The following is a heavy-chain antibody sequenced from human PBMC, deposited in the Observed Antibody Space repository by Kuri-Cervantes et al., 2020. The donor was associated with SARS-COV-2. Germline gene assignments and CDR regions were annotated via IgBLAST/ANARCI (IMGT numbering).Heavy chain of an antibody. CDR3: ARDPTKWELNYFYYGLDE. D-gene: IGHD1-26*01. CDR1: GYPFNSFG. V-gene: IGHV1-18*04. CDR2: TSYLNGKA. Sequence: ASVKVSCKASGYPFNSFGITWVRQAPGQGLEWMGRTSYLNGKADYAQKIQGRVIMTRDTSTDTAYMELRNLRFDDTAVYYCARDPTKWELNYFYYGLDEWGQGTTVTVSS. J-gene: IGHJ6*02.